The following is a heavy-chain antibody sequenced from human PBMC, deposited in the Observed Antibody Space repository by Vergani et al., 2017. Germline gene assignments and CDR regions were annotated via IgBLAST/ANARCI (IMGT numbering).Heavy chain of an antibody. V-gene: IGHV1-2*04. CDR1: GYTFTSYA. J-gene: IGHJ4*02. CDR2: INPNSGGT. Sequence: QVQLVQSGSELKKPGASVKVSCKASGYTFTSYAMNWVRQAPGQGLEWMGWINPNSGGTNYAQKFQGWVTMTRDTSISTAYMELSRLRSDDTAVYYCARSGSSLELDYWGQGTLVTVSS. D-gene: IGHD6-13*01. CDR3: ARSGSSLELDY.